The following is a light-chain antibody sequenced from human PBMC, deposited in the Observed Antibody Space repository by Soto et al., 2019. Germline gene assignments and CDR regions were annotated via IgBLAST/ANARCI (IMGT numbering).Light chain of an antibody. CDR1: SSDVGGYNY. J-gene: IGLJ2*01. V-gene: IGLV2-11*01. CDR3: SRRVV. CDR2: DVS. Sequence: QSVLTQPRSVSGSPGQSVTISCTGTSSDVGGYNYVSWYQQHPGKAPKLMIYDVSKRPSGVPDRFSGSKSGNTASLTISGLQAEDEADYYCSRRVVFGGGTKLTVL.